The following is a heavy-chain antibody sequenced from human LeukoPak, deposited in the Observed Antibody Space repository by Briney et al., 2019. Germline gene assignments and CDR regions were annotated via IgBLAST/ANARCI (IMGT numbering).Heavy chain of an antibody. V-gene: IGHV1-46*01. CDR1: GYTFTSYY. CDR3: AKGMLGSYESSGYYALGV. D-gene: IGHD3-22*01. J-gene: IGHJ3*01. CDR2: INPSGGST. Sequence: GASVKVSCKASGYTFTSYYMHWVRQAPGQGLEWMGIINPSGGSTSYAQKFQGRVTMTRDTSTSTVYMELSSLRSEDTAVYYCAKGMLGSYESSGYYALGVWGQGTTVTVSS.